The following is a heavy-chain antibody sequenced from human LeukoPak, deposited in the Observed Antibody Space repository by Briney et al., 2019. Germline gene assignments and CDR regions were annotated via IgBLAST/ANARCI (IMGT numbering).Heavy chain of an antibody. D-gene: IGHD6-19*01. CDR2: MHHSGST. J-gene: IGHJ5*02. Sequence: PSESLSLTCTVSGGSIRSYYWSWIRQPPGKGLEWIGYMHHSGSTKHNPYLKSRVTISVDTSKSQFSLKLSSVTAADTAVYYCARHAAVEGSSGWSPLWWFDPWGQGTLVTVSS. CDR3: ARHAAVEGSSGWSPLWWFDP. V-gene: IGHV4-59*08. CDR1: GGSIRSYY.